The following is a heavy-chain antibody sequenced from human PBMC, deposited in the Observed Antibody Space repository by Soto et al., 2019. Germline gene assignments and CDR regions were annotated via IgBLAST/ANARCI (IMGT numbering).Heavy chain of an antibody. CDR2: IYYSGST. V-gene: IGHV4-59*01. J-gene: IGHJ5*02. CDR1: GGSISRYY. CDR3: ASHRRNWLDP. Sequence: SETLSLTCTVSGGSISRYYWSWSRQPPGKGLEWIGYIYYSGSTNYNPSLKSRVTISVDTSKNQFSLKLSSVTAADTAVYYCASHRRNWLDPSGQGTLVTVSS.